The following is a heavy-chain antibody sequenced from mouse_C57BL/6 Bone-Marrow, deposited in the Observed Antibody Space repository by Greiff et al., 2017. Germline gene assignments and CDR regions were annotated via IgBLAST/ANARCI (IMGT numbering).Heavy chain of an antibody. V-gene: IGHV6-3*01. CDR2: IRLKSDNYAT. CDR1: GFTFSNYW. Sequence: EVMLVESGGGLVQPGGSMKLSCVASGFTFSNYWMNWVRQSPEKGLEWVAQIRLKSDNYATHYAESVKGRFTISRDDSKSSVYLQMNNLRAEDTGIYYCTKFYYAKGYFDVWGTGTTVTVSS. D-gene: IGHD1-1*01. J-gene: IGHJ1*03. CDR3: TKFYYAKGYFDV.